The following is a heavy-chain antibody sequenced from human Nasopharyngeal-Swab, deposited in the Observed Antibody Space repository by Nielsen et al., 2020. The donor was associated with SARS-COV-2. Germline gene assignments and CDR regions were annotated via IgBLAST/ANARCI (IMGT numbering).Heavy chain of an antibody. Sequence: GGSLRLSCAASGFTFSSYWMSWVRQAPGKGLEWVANIKQDGSEKHYVDSVKGRFTISRDNAKNSLYLQMNSLRAEDTAVYYCARGDIVVVPAAILYYYYYMDVWGKRTTVTVSS. CDR1: GFTFSSYW. J-gene: IGHJ6*03. V-gene: IGHV3-7*01. CDR3: ARGDIVVVPAAILYYYYYMDV. CDR2: IKQDGSEK. D-gene: IGHD2-2*02.